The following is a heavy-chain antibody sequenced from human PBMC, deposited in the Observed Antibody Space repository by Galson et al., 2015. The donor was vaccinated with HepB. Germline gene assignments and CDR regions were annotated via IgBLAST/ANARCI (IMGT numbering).Heavy chain of an antibody. CDR2: INHSGST. J-gene: IGHJ6*03. CDR1: GGSFSGYY. CDR3: ARGKITYYDFWSGYLNGPLTYYMDV. D-gene: IGHD3-3*01. Sequence: LSLTCAVYGGSFSGYYWSWIRQPPGKGLEWIGEINHSGSTNYNPSLKSRVTISVDTSKNQFSLKLSSVTAADTAVYYCARGKITYYDFWSGYLNGPLTYYMDVWGKGTTVTVSS. V-gene: IGHV4-34*01.